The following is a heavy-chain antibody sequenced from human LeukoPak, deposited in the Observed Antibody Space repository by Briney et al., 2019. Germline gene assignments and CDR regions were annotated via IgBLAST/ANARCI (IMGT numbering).Heavy chain of an antibody. Sequence: SETLSLTCTVSGSSISSYYWSWIRQPPGKGLEWIGYIYYSGTTNYNPSLKSRVTISVDTSKNQFSLKLSSVTAADTAVYYRARGVYIAAAQYGYWGQGTLVTVSS. J-gene: IGHJ4*02. V-gene: IGHV4-59*01. CDR2: IYYSGTT. CDR3: ARGVYIAAAQYGY. CDR1: GSSISSYY. D-gene: IGHD6-13*01.